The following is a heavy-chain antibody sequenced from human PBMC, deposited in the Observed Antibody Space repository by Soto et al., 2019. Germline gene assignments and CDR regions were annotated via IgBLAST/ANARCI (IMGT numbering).Heavy chain of an antibody. D-gene: IGHD4-4*01. CDR1: GFTLSTDA. CDR3: AKHRGGGYSNYDY. J-gene: IGHJ4*02. V-gene: IGHV3-23*01. Sequence: QLLESGGGLVQPGGSLALSCAASGFTLSTDAMSWVRQAPGKGLEWVSVITGSGGTTYYADSVKGRFTITRDDSKNTLYLQINSLRVGDTAVYYCAKHRGGGYSNYDYWGQGTLVTVSS. CDR2: ITGSGGTT.